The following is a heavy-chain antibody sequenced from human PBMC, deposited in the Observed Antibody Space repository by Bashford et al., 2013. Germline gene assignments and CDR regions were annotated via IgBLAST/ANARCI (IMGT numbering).Heavy chain of an antibody. CDR3: ARDRQQLNNYYYGMDV. CDR1: GGSISSGGYY. J-gene: IGHJ6*02. V-gene: IGHV4-31*03. Sequence: TLSLTCTVSGGSISSGGYYWSWIRQHPGKGLEWIGYIYYSGSTYYNPSLKSRVTISVDTSKNQFSLKLSSVTAADTAVYYCARDRQQLNNYYYGMDVWGQGTTVTVSS. D-gene: IGHD6-13*01. CDR2: IYYSGST.